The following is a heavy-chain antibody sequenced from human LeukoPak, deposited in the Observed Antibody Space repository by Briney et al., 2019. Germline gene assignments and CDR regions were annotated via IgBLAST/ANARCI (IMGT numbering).Heavy chain of an antibody. J-gene: IGHJ4*02. CDR3: ARRSGTTHYDFWSAYPVLC. Sequence: GGSLRLSCAASGFTFSICEVKWVRQAPGKGRDWVAYVSSSGSTIYYADTLQGRFTISRDNAKHSLYLQMNSLRADDTAVYYCARRSGTTHYDFWSAYPVLCWGQGTLVTVSS. CDR1: GFTFSICE. D-gene: IGHD3-3*01. V-gene: IGHV3-48*03. CDR2: VSSSGSTI.